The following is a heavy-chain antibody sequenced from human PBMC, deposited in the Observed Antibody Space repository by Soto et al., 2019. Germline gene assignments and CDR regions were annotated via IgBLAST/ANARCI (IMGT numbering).Heavy chain of an antibody. CDR3: ARDGYYYDSSGYYRQEDFDY. CDR2: ISSSSSTI. V-gene: IGHV3-48*02. D-gene: IGHD3-22*01. Sequence: LSLSCAASGFTFSSYSMNWVRQAPGKGLEWVSYISSSSSTIYYADSVKGRFTISRDNAKNSLYLQMNSLRDEDTAVYYCARDGYYYDSSGYYRQEDFDYWGQGTLVTVSS. CDR1: GFTFSSYS. J-gene: IGHJ4*02.